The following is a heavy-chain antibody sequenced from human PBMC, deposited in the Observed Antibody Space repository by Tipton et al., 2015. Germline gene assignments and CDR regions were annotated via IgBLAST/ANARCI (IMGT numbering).Heavy chain of an antibody. CDR3: ARDRTSEWEPSPGY. Sequence: SLRLSCAASGFTFSSYGMHWVRQAPGRGLEWVAVIWYDGGNKFYAGSVKGRFTISRDNSKNTVYLQMNSLRGEDTAVYYCARDRTSEWEPSPGYWGQGTLVTVSS. D-gene: IGHD1-26*01. CDR2: IWYDGGNK. J-gene: IGHJ4*02. CDR1: GFTFSSYG. V-gene: IGHV3-33*01.